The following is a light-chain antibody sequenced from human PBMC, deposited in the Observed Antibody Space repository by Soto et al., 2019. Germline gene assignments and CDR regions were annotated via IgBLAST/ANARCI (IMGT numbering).Light chain of an antibody. CDR1: SSNIGNNY. Sequence: QSVLTQPPSVSAAPGQKGTISCSGSSSNIGNNYVSWYQQLPGTAPKLLIYDNNKRPSGIPDRFSGSKSGTSATLGITGLQTGDEADYYCGTWDSSLSAEVFGGGTQLTVL. J-gene: IGLJ2*01. V-gene: IGLV1-51*01. CDR2: DNN. CDR3: GTWDSSLSAEV.